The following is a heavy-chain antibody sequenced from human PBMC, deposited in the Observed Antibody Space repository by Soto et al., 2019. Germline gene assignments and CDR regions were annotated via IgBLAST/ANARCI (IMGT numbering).Heavy chain of an antibody. J-gene: IGHJ6*04. V-gene: IGHV1-69*13. CDR2: IIPIFGTA. Sequence: GASVKVSCKASGGTFSSYAISWVRQAPGQGLEWMGGIIPIFGTANYAQKFQGRVTITADESTSTAYMELSSLRSEDTAVYYCARPMVRGVLLSRKPSPESRSLYYYYGMDVWGKGTTVTVSS. CDR3: ARPMVRGVLLSRKPSPESRSLYYYYGMDV. CDR1: GGTFSSYA. D-gene: IGHD3-10*01.